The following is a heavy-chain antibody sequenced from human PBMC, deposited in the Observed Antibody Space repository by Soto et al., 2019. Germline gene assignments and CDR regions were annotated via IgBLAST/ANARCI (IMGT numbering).Heavy chain of an antibody. J-gene: IGHJ6*02. CDR1: GYTFTSYG. D-gene: IGHD6-19*01. CDR2: ISAYNGNT. V-gene: IGHV1-18*01. Sequence: GASVKVSCKASGYTFTSYGISWVRQAPGQGLEWMGWISAYNGNTNYAQKLQGRVTMTTDTSTSTAYMELRSLRSDDTAVYYCARRVAEQWLVRTHYAMDVWGQGTTVTVSS. CDR3: ARRVAEQWLVRTHYAMDV.